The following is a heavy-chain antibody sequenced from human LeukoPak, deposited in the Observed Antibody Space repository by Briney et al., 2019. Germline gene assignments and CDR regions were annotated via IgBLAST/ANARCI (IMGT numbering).Heavy chain of an antibody. V-gene: IGHV4-59*01. CDR3: ARMPRVLRFLEWLRREAFDI. CDR2: IYYSGST. D-gene: IGHD3-3*01. Sequence: SETLSLTCTVSGGSISSYYWSWIRQPPGKGLEWIGYIYYSGSTNYNPSLKSRVTISVDTSKNQFSLKLSSVTAADTAVYYCARMPRVLRFLEWLRREAFDIWGQGTMVTVSS. CDR1: GGSISSYY. J-gene: IGHJ3*02.